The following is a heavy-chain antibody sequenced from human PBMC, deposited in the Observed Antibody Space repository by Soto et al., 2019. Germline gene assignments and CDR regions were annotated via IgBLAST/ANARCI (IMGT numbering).Heavy chain of an antibody. CDR1: AYTFTRYG. J-gene: IGHJ6*02. Sequence: ASVKVSCKASAYTFTRYGVNWVRQAPGQGLEWMGWINSSNGNAEYAQNLQGRVTMTIYTSTSTAYMELRSLRSDDTAVYYCARGGPTSADHYYGMDVWGQGTTVTVSS. CDR3: ARGGPTSADHYYGMDV. CDR2: INSSNGNA. V-gene: IGHV1-18*01. D-gene: IGHD3-10*01.